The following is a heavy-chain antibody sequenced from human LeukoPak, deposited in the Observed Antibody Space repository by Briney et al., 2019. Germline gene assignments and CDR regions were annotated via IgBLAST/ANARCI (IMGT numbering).Heavy chain of an antibody. CDR3: AGGGDSGGYYYPMFDY. J-gene: IGHJ4*02. D-gene: IGHD3-22*01. V-gene: IGHV4-34*01. CDR1: GGSFSGYY. CDR2: INHSGST. Sequence: PSETLSLTCAVYGGSFSGYYWSWIRQPPGKGLEWIGEINHSGSTNYNPSLKSRVTISVDTSKNQFSLKLRSVTAADTAVYFCAGGGDSGGYYYPMFDYWGQGTLVTVSS.